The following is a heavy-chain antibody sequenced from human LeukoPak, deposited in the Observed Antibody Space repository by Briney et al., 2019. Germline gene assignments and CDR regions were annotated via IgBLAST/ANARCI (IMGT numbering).Heavy chain of an antibody. Sequence: GGSLRLSCAASGFTFSSYSMNWVRQAPGKGLEWVSYISSSSTTIYYADSVKGRFTISRDNAKNSLYLQMNSLRDEDTAVYYCARACTTGTTLLGFWGQGTQVTVSS. D-gene: IGHD1-1*01. CDR2: ISSSSTTI. J-gene: IGHJ4*02. CDR3: ARACTTGTTLLGF. CDR1: GFTFSSYS. V-gene: IGHV3-48*02.